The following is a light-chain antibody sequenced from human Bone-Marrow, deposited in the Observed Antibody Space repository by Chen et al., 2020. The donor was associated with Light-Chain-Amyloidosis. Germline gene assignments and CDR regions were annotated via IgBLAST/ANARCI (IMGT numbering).Light chain of an antibody. Sequence: SYELTQPLPVSVSPGQTARLTCSGDDLPTKYAYWYQQKPGQAPVLVIHRDTERPSGISERFSGSSSGTTATLTISGVQAEDEADYHCQSADSSGTYEVIFGGGTKLTVL. CDR2: RDT. CDR1: DLPTKY. J-gene: IGLJ2*01. V-gene: IGLV3-25*03. CDR3: QSADSSGTYEVI.